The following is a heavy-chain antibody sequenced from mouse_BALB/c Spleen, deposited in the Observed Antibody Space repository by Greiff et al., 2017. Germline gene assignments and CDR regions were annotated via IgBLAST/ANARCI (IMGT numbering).Heavy chain of an antibody. V-gene: IGHV5-4*02. D-gene: IGHD1-1*01. Sequence: EVMLVESGGGLVQPGGSRKLSCAASGFTFSSFGMHWVRQAPEKRLEWVAIISDGGSYTYYPDSVKGRFTISRDNAKNNLYLQMSSLKSEDTAMYYCATGRFAYWGQGTLVTVSA. CDR3: ATGRFAY. CDR1: GFTFSSFG. CDR2: ISDGGSYT. J-gene: IGHJ3*01.